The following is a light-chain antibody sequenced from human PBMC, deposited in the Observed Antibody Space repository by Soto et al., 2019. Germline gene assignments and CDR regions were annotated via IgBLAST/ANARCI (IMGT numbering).Light chain of an antibody. V-gene: IGKV3-15*01. CDR2: GAS. Sequence: IKMTQSPATLSLASGERVTLSFRASESVSTNLAWYQQKAGQAPRLLIYGASTRATGIPARLSGSGSGTEFTLTISGLQSEDFAVYYCQQYSIWRTFGQGTKVDI. CDR1: ESVSTN. J-gene: IGKJ1*01. CDR3: QQYSIWRT.